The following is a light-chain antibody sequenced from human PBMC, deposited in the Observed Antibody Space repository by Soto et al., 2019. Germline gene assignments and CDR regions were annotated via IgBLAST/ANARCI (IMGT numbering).Light chain of an antibody. J-gene: IGKJ5*01. CDR3: QQYNNWPFS. CDR1: QDVTTN. V-gene: IGKV3-15*01. CDR2: DIS. Sequence: IVLTQSPGTLSLSPGERATLSCRAAQDVTTNFAWYQLRRGQPPRLLIYDISTRATGVPARFSGSGSGTEFTLTISGLQSEDFALYFCQQYNNWPFSFGPGTRLEI.